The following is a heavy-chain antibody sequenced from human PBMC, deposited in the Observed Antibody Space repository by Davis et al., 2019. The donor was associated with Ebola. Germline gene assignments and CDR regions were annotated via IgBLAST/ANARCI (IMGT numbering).Heavy chain of an antibody. D-gene: IGHD2-2*01. Sequence: GGSLRLSCAASGFTFTKYAMNWVRQAPGKGLEWVPSITSRSTYIYYADPLKGRFTISRDNAKNSLYLQIDSLGAEDTAVYYCARGLGYCSGTSCYPDYWGQGTLVTVSS. CDR2: ITSRSTYI. J-gene: IGHJ4*02. V-gene: IGHV3-21*01. CDR1: GFTFTKYA. CDR3: ARGLGYCSGTSCYPDY.